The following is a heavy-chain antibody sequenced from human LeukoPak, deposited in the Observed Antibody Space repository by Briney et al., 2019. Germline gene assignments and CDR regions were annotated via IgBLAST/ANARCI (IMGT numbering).Heavy chain of an antibody. D-gene: IGHD3-3*01. CDR1: GGPISSSSDY. Sequence: SETLSLTCTVSGGPISSSSDYWGWIRQPPGKGLEWIGSIYYSGSTYYNPSLKSRVTISVDTSKNQFSLKLSSVTAADTAVYYCARIAYDFWSGFLAPVGPFDPWGQGTLVTVSS. CDR3: ARIAYDFWSGFLAPVGPFDP. J-gene: IGHJ5*02. CDR2: IYYSGST. V-gene: IGHV4-39*01.